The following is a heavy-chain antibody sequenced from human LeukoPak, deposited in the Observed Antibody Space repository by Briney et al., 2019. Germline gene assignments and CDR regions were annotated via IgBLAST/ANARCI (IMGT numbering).Heavy chain of an antibody. J-gene: IGHJ6*02. Sequence: SQTLSLTCAISGDSVSSNSAAWNWIRQSPSRGLEWLGRTYYRSKWYNDYAVSVKSRITINPDTSKNQFSLQLNSVTPEDTAVYYCARDAAYNWNYYYYYGMDVWGQGTTVTVSS. V-gene: IGHV6-1*01. CDR2: TYYRSKWYN. CDR3: ARDAAYNWNYYYYYGMDV. CDR1: GDSVSSNSAA. D-gene: IGHD1-1*01.